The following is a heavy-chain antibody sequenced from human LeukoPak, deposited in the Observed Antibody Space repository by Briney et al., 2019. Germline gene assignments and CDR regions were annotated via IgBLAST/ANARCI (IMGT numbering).Heavy chain of an antibody. V-gene: IGHV1-46*01. CDR1: GYTFTSYY. D-gene: IGHD4-17*01. CDR3: AKNMGYGDYWYFDL. J-gene: IGHJ2*01. CDR2: INPSGGST. Sequence: ASVKVSCKASGYTFTSYYMHWVRQAPGQGLEWMGIINPSGGSTSYAHKFQGRVTMTRDTSISTAYMELTRLNSDDTAVYYCAKNMGYGDYWYFDLWGRGTLVTVSS.